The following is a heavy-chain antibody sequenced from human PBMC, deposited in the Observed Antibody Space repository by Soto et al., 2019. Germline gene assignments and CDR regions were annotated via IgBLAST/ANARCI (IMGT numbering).Heavy chain of an antibody. CDR3: ARDTAALTGGYYGMDV. J-gene: IGHJ6*02. CDR1: GDSVSSNSAA. CDR2: TYYRSKWYN. Sequence: SQTFSLTCAISGDSVSSNSAAWNWIRQSPSRGLEWLGRTYYRSKWYNDYAVSVKSRITINPDTSKNQFSLQLNSVTPEDTGVYYCARDTAALTGGYYGMDVWGQGTTVTV. D-gene: IGHD6-13*01. V-gene: IGHV6-1*01.